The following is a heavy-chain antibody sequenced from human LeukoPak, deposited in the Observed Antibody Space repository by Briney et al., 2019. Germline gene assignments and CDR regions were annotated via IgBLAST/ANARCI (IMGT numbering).Heavy chain of an antibody. Sequence: ASETQSLTCAVYGGSFSGYYWSWVRQPPGKGLEWIGEINHSGSTNYNPSLKSRVTISVDTSKNQFSLKLSSVTAADTAVYYCARGKSYYYDSSGYYPYYFDYWGQGTLVTVSS. D-gene: IGHD3-22*01. J-gene: IGHJ4*02. V-gene: IGHV4-34*01. CDR1: GGSFSGYY. CDR3: ARGKSYYYDSSGYYPYYFDY. CDR2: INHSGST.